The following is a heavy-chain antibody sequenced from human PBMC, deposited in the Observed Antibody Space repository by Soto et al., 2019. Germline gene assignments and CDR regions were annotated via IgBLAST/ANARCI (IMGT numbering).Heavy chain of an antibody. J-gene: IGHJ6*02. CDR1: GDSFNDYA. D-gene: IGHD1-1*01. V-gene: IGHV1-69*01. CDR3: ATATESTTGARLEV. Sequence: VQLEQSETEVRKPGSSVKLSCKTSGDSFNDYAISWVRQAPGQGLEWMGGIIPILNLVRYSEKYQGRVTISATVATSTAYLEVTRLRSEDTATYYCATATESTTGARLEVWGLGTTVSVSS. CDR2: IIPILNLV.